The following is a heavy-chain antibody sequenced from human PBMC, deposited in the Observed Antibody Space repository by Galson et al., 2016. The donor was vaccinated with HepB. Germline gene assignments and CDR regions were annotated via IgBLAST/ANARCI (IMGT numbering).Heavy chain of an antibody. CDR2: MYYSGST. J-gene: IGHJ4*02. D-gene: IGHD4-11*01. CDR3: ARGTRPYSNYPPTLDF. CDR1: GFIFSDYY. V-gene: IGHV4-59*01. Sequence: LRLSCATSGFIFSDYYMDWVRQPPGKGLEWIGFMYYSGSTNYNPPLKSRVTISIDTSKNQFSVKLSSVTAADSARYYCARGTRPYSNYPPTLDFWGQGTLVTVSS.